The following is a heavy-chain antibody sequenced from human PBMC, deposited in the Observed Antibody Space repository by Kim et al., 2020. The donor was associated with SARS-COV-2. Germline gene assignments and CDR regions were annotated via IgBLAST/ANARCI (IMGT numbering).Heavy chain of an antibody. CDR3: ARGGGKNYYGMDV. Sequence: SETLSLTCAVYGGSFSGYYWSWIRQPPGKGLEWIGEINHSGSTNYNPSLKSRVTISVDTSKNQFSLKLSSVTAADTAVYYCARGGGKNYYGMDVWGQGTT. CDR1: GGSFSGYY. CDR2: INHSGST. J-gene: IGHJ6*02. D-gene: IGHD3-10*01. V-gene: IGHV4-34*01.